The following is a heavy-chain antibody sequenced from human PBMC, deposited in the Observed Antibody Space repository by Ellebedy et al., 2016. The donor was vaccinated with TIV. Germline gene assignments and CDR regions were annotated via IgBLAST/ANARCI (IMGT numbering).Heavy chain of an antibody. Sequence: MPSETLSLTCTVSGGSISNYYWGWIRQPPGKGLEWIGSIYYSGSTNYNPSLKSRVTISVDKSKNQFSLKLSSVTAADTAVYYCASFSLSGLDYWGQGTLVTVSS. CDR3: ASFSLSGLDY. CDR2: IYYSGST. CDR1: GGSISNYY. D-gene: IGHD3-3*02. V-gene: IGHV4-39*07. J-gene: IGHJ4*02.